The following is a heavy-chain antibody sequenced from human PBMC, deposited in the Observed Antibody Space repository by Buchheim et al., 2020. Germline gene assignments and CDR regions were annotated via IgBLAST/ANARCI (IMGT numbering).Heavy chain of an antibody. D-gene: IGHD2-2*01. V-gene: IGHV4-34*01. CDR1: GGSLSGYY. CDR2: INHSGNT. CDR3: ARLLWCSYGCYHYFDY. J-gene: IGHJ4*02. Sequence: QVQLQQWGAGLLKPSETLSLTCAVFGGSLSGYYWTWIRQSPEKGLEWIGEINHSGNTNYNPSLKSRVPIPIDTSKRETPLKLTSATAADTAVYYCARLLWCSYGCYHYFDYWGQGTL.